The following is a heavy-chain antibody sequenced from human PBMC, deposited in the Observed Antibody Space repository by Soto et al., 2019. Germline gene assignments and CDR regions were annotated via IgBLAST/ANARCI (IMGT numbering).Heavy chain of an antibody. V-gene: IGHV1-8*01. Sequence: ASVKVSCKASGYTFTSYDINWVRQATGQGLEWMGWMNPNSGNTGYAQKFQGRVTMTRNTSISTAYMELSSLRSEDTAVYYCAREPTRDPGWYMDVWGKGTTVTVSS. CDR1: GYTFTSYD. CDR3: AREPTRDPGWYMDV. D-gene: IGHD2-15*01. CDR2: MNPNSGNT. J-gene: IGHJ6*03.